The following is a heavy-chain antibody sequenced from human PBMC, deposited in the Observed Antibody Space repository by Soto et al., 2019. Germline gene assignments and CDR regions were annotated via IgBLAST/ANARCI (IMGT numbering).Heavy chain of an antibody. D-gene: IGHD1-20*01. CDR2: ISGSGGAT. CDR3: ANALNWNPGHSPFDY. Sequence: WGSLSLSCAASGFTFTSFAVSWVRQAPGKGLEWVSAISGSGGATYYADSVKGRFTISRDNSKNTLYLQMNSLRAEDTAVYYCANALNWNPGHSPFDYWGQGTLVTVSS. J-gene: IGHJ4*02. CDR1: GFTFTSFA. V-gene: IGHV3-23*01.